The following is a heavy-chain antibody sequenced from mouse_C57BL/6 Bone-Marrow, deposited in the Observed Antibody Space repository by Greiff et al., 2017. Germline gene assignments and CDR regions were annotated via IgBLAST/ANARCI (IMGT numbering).Heavy chain of an antibody. J-gene: IGHJ3*01. CDR2: ISYDGSN. V-gene: IGHV3-6*01. D-gene: IGHD2-3*01. CDR3: ARGLLYEAFAY. CDR1: GYSITSGYY. Sequence: VQLQQSGPGLVKPSQSLSLTCSVTGYSITSGYYWNWIRQFPGNKLEWMGYISYDGSNNYNPSLKNRISITRDTSKNQFFLKLNSVTTEDTATYYCARGLLYEAFAYWGQGTLVTVSA.